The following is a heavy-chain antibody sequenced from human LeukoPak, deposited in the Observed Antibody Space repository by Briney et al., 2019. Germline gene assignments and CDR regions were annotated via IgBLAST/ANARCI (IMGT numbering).Heavy chain of an antibody. CDR3: ARAIYDFWSGYPFDY. CDR2: ISSSSSYI. V-gene: IGHV3-21*01. J-gene: IGHJ4*02. CDR1: GFTFSSYS. D-gene: IGHD3-3*01. Sequence: GGSLRLSCAASGFTFSSYSMNWVRQAPGKGLEWVSSISSSSSYIYYADSVKGRFTISRDNAKNSLYLQMNSLRAEDTAVYYCARAIYDFWSGYPFDYWGQGTLVTVSS.